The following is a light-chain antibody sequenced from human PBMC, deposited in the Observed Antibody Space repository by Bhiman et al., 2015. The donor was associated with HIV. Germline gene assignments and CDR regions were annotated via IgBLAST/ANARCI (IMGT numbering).Light chain of an antibody. Sequence: QSVLTQPPSVSAAPGQKVTISCSGSSSNIRNNYVSWYRQLPGTAPKLLIYENNKRPSGIPDRFSGSKSGTSAALGITGLQTGDEADYYCGTWDNSLSTGGVFGTGTKVTVL. CDR3: GTWDNSLSTGGV. V-gene: IGLV1-51*02. CDR1: SSNIRNNY. CDR2: ENN. J-gene: IGLJ1*01.